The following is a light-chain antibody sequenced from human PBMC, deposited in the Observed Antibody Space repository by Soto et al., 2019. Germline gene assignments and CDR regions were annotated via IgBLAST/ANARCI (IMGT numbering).Light chain of an antibody. CDR3: QQSYSTPLLYT. CDR1: QSISSY. J-gene: IGKJ2*01. V-gene: IGKV1-39*01. Sequence: DIQMTQSPSSLSASVGDRVTITCRASQSISSYLNWYQQKPGKAPKLLIYAASSLQSGVPARFSGSGSGTAFTLTISSQQPEDCATDYCQQSYSTPLLYTFGQGNKLELK. CDR2: AAS.